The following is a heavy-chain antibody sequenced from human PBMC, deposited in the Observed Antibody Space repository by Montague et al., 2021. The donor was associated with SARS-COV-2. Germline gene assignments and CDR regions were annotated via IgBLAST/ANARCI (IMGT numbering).Heavy chain of an antibody. CDR3: ARGAMLFIASIRRCFDH. J-gene: IGHJ4*02. V-gene: IGHV3-30*14. Sequence: SLRLSFATSGFNFNDYTMHWVRQAPGKGLEWVGVISYEGSKQFYADSVQGRFIISRDSSSSTLFLQMNSLRPEDTATYYCARGAMLFIASIRRCFDHWGQGTLVTVSS. CDR2: ISYEGSKQ. D-gene: IGHD3-16*01. CDR1: GFNFNDYT.